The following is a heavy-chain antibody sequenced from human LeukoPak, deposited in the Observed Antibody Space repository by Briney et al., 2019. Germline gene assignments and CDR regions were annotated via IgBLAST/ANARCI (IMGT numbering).Heavy chain of an antibody. V-gene: IGHV3-7*01. D-gene: IGHD1-14*01. CDR1: GFSFNNYW. J-gene: IGHJ4*02. CDR2: INKDGSEK. Sequence: GGSLRLSCSVSGFSFNNYWMNWVRQAPGKGLEWVAIINKDGSEKNYVDSVKGRFTISRDNAKNSLYLQMNSLRGDDTAVYYCARSNRGPEYWGQGTLVTVSS. CDR3: ARSNRGPEY.